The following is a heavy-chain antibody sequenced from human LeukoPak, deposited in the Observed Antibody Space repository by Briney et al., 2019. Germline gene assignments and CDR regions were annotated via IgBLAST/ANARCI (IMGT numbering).Heavy chain of an antibody. CDR2: IYWDDDK. D-gene: IGHD4-17*01. Sequence: SGPALLKPTPTLTLTCTFSGFSLSTRGEGVGWIRQPPGKALEWLALIYWDDDKRYSPSLRNRLTISKDSSRTHVILTVTDMDPVDTGTYYCAHRRYGDYDYWGQGTLVIVSS. CDR1: GFSLSTRGEG. J-gene: IGHJ4*02. V-gene: IGHV2-5*02. CDR3: AHRRYGDYDY.